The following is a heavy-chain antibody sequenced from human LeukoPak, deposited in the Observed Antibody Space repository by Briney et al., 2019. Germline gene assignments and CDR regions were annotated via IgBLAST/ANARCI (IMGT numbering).Heavy chain of an antibody. CDR3: AREPGHDYGTY. V-gene: IGHV3-23*01. J-gene: IGHJ4*02. D-gene: IGHD4-17*01. CDR1: GFTFSTYA. Sequence: PGGSLRLSCAASGFTFSTYAMTWVRQAPGKGLEWVSAITGSGGSTYYADSVKGRFTISRDNSKNTLYLQMNSLRAEDTAVYYCAREPGHDYGTYWGQGTLVTVSS. CDR2: ITGSGGST.